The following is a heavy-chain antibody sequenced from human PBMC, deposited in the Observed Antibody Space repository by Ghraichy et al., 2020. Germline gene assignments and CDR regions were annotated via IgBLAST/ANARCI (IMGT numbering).Heavy chain of an antibody. Sequence: SVKVSCKASGGTFSSYAISWVRQAPGQGLEWMGGIIPIFGTANYAQKFQGRVTITADESTSTAYMELSSLRSEDTAVYYCARTPQVVPAASDYYYYMDVWGKGTTVTVSS. V-gene: IGHV1-69*13. J-gene: IGHJ6*03. D-gene: IGHD2-2*01. CDR2: IIPIFGTA. CDR3: ARTPQVVPAASDYYYYMDV. CDR1: GGTFSSYA.